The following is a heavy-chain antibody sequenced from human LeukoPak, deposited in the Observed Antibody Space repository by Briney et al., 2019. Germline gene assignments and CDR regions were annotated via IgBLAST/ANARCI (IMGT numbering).Heavy chain of an antibody. CDR1: GYTFTSYY. J-gene: IGHJ1*01. CDR3: AREAEAYCGGDCYSVEYFQH. D-gene: IGHD2-21*02. V-gene: IGHV1-46*01. CDR2: INPSGGST. Sequence: ASVKVSCKASGYTFTSYYMHWVRQAPGQGLEWMGIINPSGGSTSYAQKFQGRVTMTRDTSTSTVYMELSSLRSEDTAVYYCAREAEAYCGGDCYSVEYFQHWGQGTLVTVSS.